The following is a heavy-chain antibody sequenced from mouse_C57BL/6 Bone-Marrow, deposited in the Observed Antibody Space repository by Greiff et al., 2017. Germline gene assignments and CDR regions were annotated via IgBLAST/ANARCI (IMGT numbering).Heavy chain of an antibody. CDR3: ARSLITTVVPY. Sequence: VQLQQSGPVLVKPGASVKMSCKASGYTFTDYYMNWVKQSHGKSLEWIGVINPYNGGTSYNQKFKGKATLTVDKSSSTAYMELNSLTSEDSAVYYCARSLITTVVPYWGQGTLVTVSA. CDR2: INPYNGGT. CDR1: GYTFTDYY. D-gene: IGHD1-1*01. V-gene: IGHV1-19*01. J-gene: IGHJ3*01.